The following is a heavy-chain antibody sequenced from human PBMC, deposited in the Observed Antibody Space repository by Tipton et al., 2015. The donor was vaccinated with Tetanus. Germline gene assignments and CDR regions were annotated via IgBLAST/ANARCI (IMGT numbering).Heavy chain of an antibody. CDR3: ARSYDFYDSTGYTDDSMDV. CDR1: GYTFTNYY. Sequence: QLVQSGAEVKKPGASVKVSCKASGYTFTNYYMNWVRQAPGQGLEWMGVINPSAGTTRYEQKFQGRVIMTRDTSTTTVYMELNSLRSEDTAVFYCARSYDFYDSTGYTDDSMDVWGQGTSVTVSS. CDR2: INPSAGTT. J-gene: IGHJ6*02. D-gene: IGHD3-22*01. V-gene: IGHV1-46*01.